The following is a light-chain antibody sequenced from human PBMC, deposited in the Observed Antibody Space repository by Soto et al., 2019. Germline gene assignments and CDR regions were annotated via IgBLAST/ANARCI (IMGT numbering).Light chain of an antibody. J-gene: IGKJ1*01. V-gene: IGKV1-5*01. CDR3: QQYNTYSTWT. CDR2: DAS. Sequence: DIRMTQSPSTLSASVGDRVIITCRASQSISTWLAWYQQKPGKAPKLLIYDASSLESGVPSRFSGSGSGTEFTLTISSLQPDDFATYYCQQYNTYSTWTFGQGTKVEVK. CDR1: QSISTW.